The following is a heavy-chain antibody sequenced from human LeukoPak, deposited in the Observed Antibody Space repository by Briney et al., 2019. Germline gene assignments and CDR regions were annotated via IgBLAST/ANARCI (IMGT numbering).Heavy chain of an antibody. D-gene: IGHD3-9*01. CDR2: IYTSGST. CDR1: GGPISSYY. V-gene: IGHV4-4*07. Sequence: SETLSLTCTVSGGPISSYYWSWIRQPAGKGLEWIGRIYTSGSTDYNPSLKSRVTMSVDTSKNQFSLKLNSLTAADTAVYYCAREDILTGYFPFSDYWGHGTLVTVSS. J-gene: IGHJ4*01. CDR3: AREDILTGYFPFSDY.